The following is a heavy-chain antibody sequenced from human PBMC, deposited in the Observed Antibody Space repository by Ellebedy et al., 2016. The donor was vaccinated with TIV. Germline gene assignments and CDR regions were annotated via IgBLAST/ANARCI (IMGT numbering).Heavy chain of an antibody. CDR1: GYSISSGYY. V-gene: IGHV4-38-2*02. CDR3: ARGGVLTGVRTYNWFNP. CDR2: IYHSGST. Sequence: SETLSLTXTVSGYSISSGYYWGWIRQPPGKGLEWIGSIYHSGSTYYNPSLKSRVTISVDTSKNQFSLKLSSVTAADTAVYYCARGGVLTGVRTYNWFNPWGQGTLVTVSS. J-gene: IGHJ5*02. D-gene: IGHD3-16*01.